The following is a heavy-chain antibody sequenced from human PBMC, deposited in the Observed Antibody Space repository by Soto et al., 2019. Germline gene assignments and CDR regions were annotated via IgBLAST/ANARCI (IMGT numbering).Heavy chain of an antibody. CDR2: ISGSGGST. J-gene: IGHJ6*02. Sequence: GGSLRLSCAASGFTFSSYAMSWVRQAPGKGLEWVSAISGSGGSTYYADSVKGRFTISRDNSKNTLYLQMNSLRAEDTAVYYCAKGQVPAAMWQVDYYYGMDVWGQGTTVTVSS. V-gene: IGHV3-23*01. CDR3: AKGQVPAAMWQVDYYYGMDV. D-gene: IGHD2-2*01. CDR1: GFTFSSYA.